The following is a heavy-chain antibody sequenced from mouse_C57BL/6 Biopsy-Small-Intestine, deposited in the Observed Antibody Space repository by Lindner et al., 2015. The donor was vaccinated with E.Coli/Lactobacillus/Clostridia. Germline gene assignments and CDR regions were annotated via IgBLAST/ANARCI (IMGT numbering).Heavy chain of an antibody. Sequence: VQLQESGGGLVKPGGSLKLSCAASGFTFFDYGMHWVRQAPEKGLEWVAYISSGSSNIYYEDTVKGRFTISRDNAKNTLFLQMTSLRSEDTAMYYCARRGITTVVGHWYFDVWGTGTTVTVSS. J-gene: IGHJ1*03. D-gene: IGHD1-1*01. V-gene: IGHV5-17*01. CDR1: GFTFFDYG. CDR3: ARRGITTVVGHWYFDV. CDR2: ISSGSSNI.